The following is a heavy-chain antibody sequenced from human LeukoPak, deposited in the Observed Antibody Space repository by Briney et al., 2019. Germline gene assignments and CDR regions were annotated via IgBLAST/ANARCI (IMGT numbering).Heavy chain of an antibody. J-gene: IGHJ4*02. V-gene: IGHV3-30*18. CDR1: GFTFSSYG. CDR2: ISYDGSNK. Sequence: GGSLRLSCAASGFTFSSYGMHWVRQAPGKGLEWVAVISYDGSNKYYADSVKGRFTISRDNSKNTLYLQMNSLRAEDTAVYYCAKDRTADYWGQGTLVTVSS. CDR3: AKDRTADY. D-gene: IGHD1-1*01.